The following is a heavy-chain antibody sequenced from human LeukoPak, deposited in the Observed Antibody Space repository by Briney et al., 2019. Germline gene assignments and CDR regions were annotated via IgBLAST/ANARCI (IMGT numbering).Heavy chain of an antibody. V-gene: IGHV3-7*01. Sequence: GGSLRLSCAASGFRFSNYWMNWVRQAPEKGLEWVANINPEGSQNRYVDSVNGRFTVSRDNARNSLYLQMKSLRAEDTAVYYCVTLVVVPHLNWGQGTLVTVSS. CDR2: INPEGSQN. CDR1: GFRFSNYW. D-gene: IGHD2-15*01. J-gene: IGHJ4*02. CDR3: VTLVVVPHLN.